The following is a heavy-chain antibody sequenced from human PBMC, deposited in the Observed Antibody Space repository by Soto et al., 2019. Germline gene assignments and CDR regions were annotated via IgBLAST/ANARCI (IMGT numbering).Heavy chain of an antibody. D-gene: IGHD5-18*01. V-gene: IGHV1-2*06. Sequence: ASVKVSCKASGFTFTSSAVHWVRQAPGQGLEWMGRMNVDTGGTTYAQKFQGRVTMTRDTSISTAYMEVTNVKSDDTAIYYCARDGNFVLRGYSFGFDFWGQGTRVTVSS. CDR2: MNVDTGGT. J-gene: IGHJ4*02. CDR1: GFTFTSSA. CDR3: ARDGNFVLRGYSFGFDF.